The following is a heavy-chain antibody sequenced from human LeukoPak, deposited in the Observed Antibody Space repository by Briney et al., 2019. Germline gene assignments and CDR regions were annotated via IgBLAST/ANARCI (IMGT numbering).Heavy chain of an antibody. CDR2: ISAYNGNT. CDR1: GYTFTSYV. V-gene: IGHV1-18*01. D-gene: IGHD4-23*01. CDR3: ARVDSGGNSDFDYFDY. Sequence: ASVKVSCKASGYTFTSYVITWVRQAPGQGLEWMGWISAYNGNTNYAQKFQVRVTMTTDTSTSTAYMELRSLRSDDTAVYYCARVDSGGNSDFDYFDYWGQGTQVTVSS. J-gene: IGHJ4*02.